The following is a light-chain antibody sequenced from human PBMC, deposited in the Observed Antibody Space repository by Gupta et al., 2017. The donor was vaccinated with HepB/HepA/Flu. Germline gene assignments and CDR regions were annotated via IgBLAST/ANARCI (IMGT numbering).Light chain of an antibody. CDR3: QQRSSWPRT. CDR2: DAS. V-gene: IGKV3-11*01. CDR1: ELLSHS. Sequence: VLTQSPATMSLSPGARATLSCRSSELLSHSLAWYHQRPGQSPSLLIYDASVRATGVPPRFSGSGFGTDFTLTIARLESEDFGVYYCQQRSSWPRTFGDGTTVELK. J-gene: IGKJ4*01.